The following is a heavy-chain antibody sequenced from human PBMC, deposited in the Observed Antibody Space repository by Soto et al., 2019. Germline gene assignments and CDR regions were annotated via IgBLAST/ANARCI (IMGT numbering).Heavy chain of an antibody. Sequence: PRGSLRLSCAASGFTFSSYAMSWVRQAPGKGLEWVSAISGSGGSTYYADSVKGRFTFSRDNSKNTLYLQMNSLRAEDTAVYYCAKGGVVVVAATRRGYWGQGPLVTVSS. J-gene: IGHJ4*02. CDR2: ISGSGGST. CDR3: AKGGVVVVAATRRGY. CDR1: GFTFSSYA. V-gene: IGHV3-23*01. D-gene: IGHD2-15*01.